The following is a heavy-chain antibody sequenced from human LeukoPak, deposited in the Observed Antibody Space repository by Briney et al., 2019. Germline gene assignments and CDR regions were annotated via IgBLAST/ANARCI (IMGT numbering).Heavy chain of an antibody. D-gene: IGHD3-10*01. Sequence: GGSLRLSCAASGFTFSDYYMSWIRQAPGKGLEWVSYISSSGSTIYYADSVKGRFTISRDDAKNSLYLQMNSLRAEDTAVCYYSRVGPRAPMVRGVISVSLGQGTLVTVSS. V-gene: IGHV3-11*01. CDR2: ISSSGSTI. J-gene: IGHJ5*02. CDR3: SRVGPRAPMVRGVISVS. CDR1: GFTFSDYY.